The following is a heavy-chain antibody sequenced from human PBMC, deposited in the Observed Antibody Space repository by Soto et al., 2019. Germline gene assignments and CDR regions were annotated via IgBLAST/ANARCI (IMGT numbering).Heavy chain of an antibody. V-gene: IGHV3-48*04. Sequence: GGSLRLSCAASGFTFSSYSMNWVRQAPGKGLEWVSFISTSGSTINYADSVKGRFTISRDNAKNSLYLQMNSLRAEDTAVYYCARVSPPPDYWGQGTLVTVSS. CDR3: ARVSPPPDY. CDR1: GFTFSSYS. CDR2: ISTSGSTI. J-gene: IGHJ4*02.